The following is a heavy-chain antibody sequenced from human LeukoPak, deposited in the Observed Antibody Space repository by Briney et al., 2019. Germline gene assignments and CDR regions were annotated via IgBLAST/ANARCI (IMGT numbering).Heavy chain of an antibody. Sequence: GGSLRLSCAASGFTFSDYYMSWIRQAPGKGLEWVSYISSSGSTIYYADSVKGRFTISRDNAKNSLYLQMNSLRAEDTAVYYCARVDAISHDYGDYPIHPQDYWGQGTLVTVSS. J-gene: IGHJ4*02. CDR1: GFTFSDYY. D-gene: IGHD4-17*01. CDR3: ARVDAISHDYGDYPIHPQDY. CDR2: ISSSGSTI. V-gene: IGHV3-11*01.